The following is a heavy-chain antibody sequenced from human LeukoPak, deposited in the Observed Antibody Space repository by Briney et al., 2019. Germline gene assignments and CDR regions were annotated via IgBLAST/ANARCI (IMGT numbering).Heavy chain of an antibody. Sequence: SETLSLTCTVSGGSISSGSYYWSWIRQPAGKGLEWIGRIYTSGSTNYNPSLKSRVTISVDTSKNQFSLKLSSVTAADTAVYYCARGFLGDYFGSGSYYVFDYWGQGTLVTVSS. CDR2: IYTSGST. CDR3: ARGFLGDYFGSGSYYVFDY. CDR1: GGSISSGSYY. V-gene: IGHV4-61*02. J-gene: IGHJ4*02. D-gene: IGHD3-10*01.